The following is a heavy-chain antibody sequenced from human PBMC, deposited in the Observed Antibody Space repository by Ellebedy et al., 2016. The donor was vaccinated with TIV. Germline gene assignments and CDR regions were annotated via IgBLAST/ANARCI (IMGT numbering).Heavy chain of an antibody. D-gene: IGHD1-14*01. CDR2: IFMSGST. Sequence: SETLSLSXTASNVSDASFSSHYCRRTPQPAGKGVECMACIFMSGSTTYNPSLKSRLTMSIDTSKTQFSLTLHSVTAADVAVYFCARLRQSRDRSHWYFDLWGRGTLVTVSS. J-gene: IGHJ2*01. V-gene: IGHV4-4*07. CDR3: ARLRQSRDRSHWYFDL. CDR1: NVSDASFSSHY.